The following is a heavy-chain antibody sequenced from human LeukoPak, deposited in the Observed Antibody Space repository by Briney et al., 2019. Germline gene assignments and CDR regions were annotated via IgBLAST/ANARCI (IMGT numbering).Heavy chain of an antibody. V-gene: IGHV3-66*01. J-gene: IGHJ3*02. CDR3: AREYYYGSGSYYNGNEAFDI. CDR2: IYSGGST. D-gene: IGHD3-10*01. CDR1: GFTVSSNY. Sequence: PGGSLRLSCVASGFTVSSNYMSWVRQAPGKGLEWVSVIYSGGSTYYADSVKGGFTISRDNSKNTLYLQMNSLRAEDTAVYYCAREYYYGSGSYYNGNEAFDIWGQGTMVTVSS.